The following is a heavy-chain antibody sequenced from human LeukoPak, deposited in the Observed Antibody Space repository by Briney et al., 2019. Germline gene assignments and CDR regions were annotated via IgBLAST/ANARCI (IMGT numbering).Heavy chain of an antibody. CDR3: ARGYYYGSGSYYPPPYCFDY. CDR2: IWYDGGNK. V-gene: IGHV3-33*08. Sequence: GGSLRLSCAASGFTFSSYGMHWVRQAPGKGLEWVAVIWYDGGNKYYADSVKGRFTISRDNSKNTLYLQMNSLRAEDTAVYYCARGYYYGSGSYYPPPYCFDYWGQGTLVTVSS. J-gene: IGHJ4*02. D-gene: IGHD3-10*01. CDR1: GFTFSSYG.